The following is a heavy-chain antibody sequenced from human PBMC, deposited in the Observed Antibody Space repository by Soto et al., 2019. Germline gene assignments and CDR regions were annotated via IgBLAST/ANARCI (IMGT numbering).Heavy chain of an antibody. D-gene: IGHD4-17*01. CDR2: ISSSGTTK. J-gene: IGHJ4*02. V-gene: IGHV3-48*03. Sequence: EVQLVQSGGGLVQPGGSLTLSCGASGFIFNNYEMNWVRQAPGKGLEWLSYISSSGTTKNYAESVSGRFTISRDNAKNTVCLQMHSLTADDTAVYYCARDGVYGDFAFVGRQKFDYWGQGTPVTVSS. CDR1: GFIFNNYE. CDR3: ARDGVYGDFAFVGRQKFDY.